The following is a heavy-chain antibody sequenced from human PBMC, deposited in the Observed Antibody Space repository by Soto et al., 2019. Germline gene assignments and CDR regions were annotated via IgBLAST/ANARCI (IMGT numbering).Heavy chain of an antibody. J-gene: IGHJ3*02. CDR2: INPSGGST. D-gene: IGHD1-26*01. V-gene: IGHV1-46*01. Sequence: ASVKVSCKTSGYTFTRYYMHWVRQAPGQGLEWVGIINPSGGSTSYAQKFQGRVTMTRDTSTSTVYMELSSLRSEDTAVYYCASYPRDAWGLDIWGQGTMVTVSS. CDR3: ASYPRDAWGLDI. CDR1: GYTFTRYY.